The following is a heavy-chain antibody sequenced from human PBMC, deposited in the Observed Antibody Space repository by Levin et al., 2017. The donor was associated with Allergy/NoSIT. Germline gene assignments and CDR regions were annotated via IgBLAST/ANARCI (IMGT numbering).Heavy chain of an antibody. CDR2: IRWNSDVV. CDR1: GFTFMNHA. D-gene: IGHD4-17*01. V-gene: IGHV3-9*01. J-gene: IGHJ6*02. CDR3: VKDISPGPTHDYGMDG. Sequence: GGSLRLSCVASGFTFMNHAMHWVRQVPGKGLEWVSGIRWNSDVVHYADSVRGRFTLSRDNAKNSLYLQMNSLRIEDTALYYCVKDISPGPTHDYGMDGWGQGTAVTVSS.